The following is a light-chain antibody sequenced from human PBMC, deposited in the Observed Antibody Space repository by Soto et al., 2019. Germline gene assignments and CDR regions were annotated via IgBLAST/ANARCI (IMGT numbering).Light chain of an antibody. V-gene: IGLV2-8*01. CDR2: EIN. CDR1: SSDVGAYDY. CDR3: SSFAGSNNFPYV. Sequence: TGPRSASGSPGQSVTISCTGTSSDVGAYDYVSWYQQHPGKAPKLMIYEINKRPSGVPDRFSGSKSGNTASLTVSGLQAEDEADYYCSSFAGSNNFPYVFGTGSKVTVL. J-gene: IGLJ1*01.